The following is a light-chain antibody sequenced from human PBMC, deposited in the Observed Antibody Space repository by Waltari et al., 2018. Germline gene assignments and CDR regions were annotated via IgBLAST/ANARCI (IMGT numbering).Light chain of an antibody. CDR3: QQYDFYSLT. J-gene: IGKJ4*01. Sequence: DIQMTQSPSTLSASEGDRVTITCRASHTINNYLAWYQQTPGKAPKLVIYDASSLESGVPSRFSGSGSGTEFTLTISSLQPDDFATYYRQQYDFYSLTFGGGTRVESK. CDR2: DAS. V-gene: IGKV1-5*01. CDR1: HTINNY.